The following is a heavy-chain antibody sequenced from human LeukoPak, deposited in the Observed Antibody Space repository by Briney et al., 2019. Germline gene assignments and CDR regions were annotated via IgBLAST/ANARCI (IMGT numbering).Heavy chain of an antibody. CDR1: EFTVSSNN. J-gene: IGHJ4*02. Sequence: GGSLRLSCAASEFTVSSNNMNWVRQAPGKGLEWVSSIYSGGTTYYIGSVKGRFTVSRDSSKNTVYLQMNSLRAEDTAMYYCARDLGSRGQFDYWGQGTLVTVSS. CDR3: ARDLGSRGQFDY. D-gene: IGHD6-13*01. V-gene: IGHV3-66*01. CDR2: IYSGGTT.